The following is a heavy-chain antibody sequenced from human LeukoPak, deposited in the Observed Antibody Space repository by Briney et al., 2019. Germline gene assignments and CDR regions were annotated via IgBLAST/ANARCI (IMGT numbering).Heavy chain of an antibody. V-gene: IGHV4-4*02. Sequence: SGTLSLTCGVSGGSITSTNYWTWVRQPPGKGLGWIGEVNLQGSTNYNPSLMGRVAISVDMSENHISLQLTSVTAADTAVYYCASGPYRRESMDPRDAFDIWGQGTMVTVSS. J-gene: IGHJ3*02. D-gene: IGHD3-16*02. CDR3: ASGPYRRESMDPRDAFDI. CDR1: GGSITSTNY. CDR2: VNLQGST.